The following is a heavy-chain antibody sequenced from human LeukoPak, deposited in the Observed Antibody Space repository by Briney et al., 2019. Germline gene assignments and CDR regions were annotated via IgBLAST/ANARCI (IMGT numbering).Heavy chain of an antibody. D-gene: IGHD2-8*01. CDR3: ARASFNVVFGNWFDP. Sequence: SETLSLTCAVSGYSISIGYYWGWIRQPPGKGLEWIGNVYYSGSTFYNPSLKSRVTISVDTSKNQFSLKLRSVTAADTAIYYCARASFNVVFGNWFDPWGQGTLVTVSS. J-gene: IGHJ5*02. CDR1: GYSISIGYY. V-gene: IGHV4-38-2*01. CDR2: VYYSGST.